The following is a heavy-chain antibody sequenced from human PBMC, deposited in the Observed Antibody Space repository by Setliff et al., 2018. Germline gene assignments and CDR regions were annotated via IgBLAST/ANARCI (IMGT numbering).Heavy chain of an antibody. CDR2: IIPVFGTA. J-gene: IGHJ4*02. D-gene: IGHD3-22*01. CDR3: ARDTRDKYDRSGHYLSLDY. V-gene: IGHV1-69*13. Sequence: VKVSCKASGGTFRSDGFNWVRQAPGQGLEWMGRIIPVFGTAKYAQEFQGKVTISADESTSTAYMELNSLTYEDTAVYYCARDTRDKYDRSGHYLSLDYWGQGTLVTVSS. CDR1: GGTFRSDG.